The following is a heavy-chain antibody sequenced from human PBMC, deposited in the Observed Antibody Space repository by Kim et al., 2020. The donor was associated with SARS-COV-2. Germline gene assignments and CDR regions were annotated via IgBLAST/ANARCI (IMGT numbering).Heavy chain of an antibody. J-gene: IGHJ4*02. V-gene: IGHV5-51*01. Sequence: GESLKISCKGSGYSFTSYWIGWVRQMPGKGLEWMGIIYPGDSDTRYSPSFQGQVTISADKSISTAYLQWSSLKASDTAMYYCARRGYYYDSSGYYPTLHYYFDYWGQGTLVTVSS. CDR3: ARRGYYYDSSGYYPTLHYYFDY. CDR1: GYSFTSYW. D-gene: IGHD3-22*01. CDR2: IYPGDSDT.